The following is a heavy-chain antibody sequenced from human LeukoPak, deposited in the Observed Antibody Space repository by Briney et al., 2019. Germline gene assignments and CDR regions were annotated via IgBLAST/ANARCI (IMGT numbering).Heavy chain of an antibody. CDR1: RLTFCRYW. V-gene: IGHV3-74*01. J-gene: IGHJ1*01. CDR3: ARAPSEVGGYYPEYFRH. D-gene: IGHD3-22*01. CDR2: IKSDGKT. Sequence: PGGSLTLFCEASRLTFCRYWMLWLRQAPAKGLVWVSRIKSDGKTNYADSVKGRFTISRDNAKNTVSLQMDSLRAEDTGVYYCARAPSEVGGYYPEYFRHWGQGTLATVSS.